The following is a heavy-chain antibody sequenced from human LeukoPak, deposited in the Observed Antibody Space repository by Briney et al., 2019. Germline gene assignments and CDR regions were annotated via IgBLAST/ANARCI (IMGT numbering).Heavy chain of an antibody. CDR1: GLTVSSY. D-gene: IGHD7-27*01. V-gene: IGHV3-74*01. Sequence: GGSLRLSCAASGLTVSSYMSWVRQAPGKGLVWVSLINSDGSSTNYADSVKGRFTISRDNAKNTLYLQVNSLRADDTAVYYCARHLGTYSDHWGQGTLVTVSA. CDR3: ARHLGTYSDH. J-gene: IGHJ4*02. CDR2: INSDGSST.